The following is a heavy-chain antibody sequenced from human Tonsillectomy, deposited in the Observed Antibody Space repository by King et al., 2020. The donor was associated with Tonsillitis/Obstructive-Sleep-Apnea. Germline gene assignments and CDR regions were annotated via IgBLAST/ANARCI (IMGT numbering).Heavy chain of an antibody. V-gene: IGHV3-48*02. CDR1: GFTFSSYS. J-gene: IGHJ2*01. Sequence: VQLVESGGGLVQPGGSLRLSCAASGFTFSSYSMNWVRQAPGKGLEWVSYISSSSRTIYYADSVKGRFTISRDNAKTSLYLQMNSLSDEDTAVYYFARDPIIVATNDWYFDLWGRGTLVTVSS. D-gene: IGHD5-12*01. CDR3: ARDPIIVATNDWYFDL. CDR2: ISSSSRTI.